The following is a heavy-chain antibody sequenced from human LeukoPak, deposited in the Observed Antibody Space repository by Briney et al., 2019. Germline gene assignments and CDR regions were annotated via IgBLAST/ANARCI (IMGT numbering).Heavy chain of an antibody. CDR1: GYTFTDYY. CDR3: VSDPGWLQVDY. D-gene: IGHD5-24*01. Sequence: GASVKVSCKASGYTFTDYYIHWVRQAPGQGLEWMGWIHPPSGGTNYAEKLQGRVTMTRDTSISTAYMELTRLTSDDAGVYYCVSDPGWLQVDYWGQGTLLTVSS. J-gene: IGHJ4*02. V-gene: IGHV1-2*02. CDR2: IHPPSGGT.